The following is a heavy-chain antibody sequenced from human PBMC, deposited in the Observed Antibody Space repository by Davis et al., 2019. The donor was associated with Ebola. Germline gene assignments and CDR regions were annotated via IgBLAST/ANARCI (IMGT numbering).Heavy chain of an antibody. CDR1: GGSISSSS. V-gene: IGHV3-21*01. CDR2: ISSSSSYI. CDR3: ARDVWDV. J-gene: IGHJ6*02. Sequence: PSETLSLTCTVSGGSISSSSYYWGWIRQPPGKGLEWVSSISSSSSYIYYADSVKGRFTISRDNAKNSLYLQMNSLRAEDTAVYYCARDVWDVWGQGTTVTVSS.